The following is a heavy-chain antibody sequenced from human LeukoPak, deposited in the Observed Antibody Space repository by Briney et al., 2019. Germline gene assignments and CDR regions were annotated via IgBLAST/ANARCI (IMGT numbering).Heavy chain of an antibody. Sequence: GGSLRLSCAASGFNFNTYAMHWVRQAPGQGLEWVAFMRPDGSDRFYADSVKGRFTISRDDSKNTLYLQMDSLRPEDTAMYYCTREGDFDYWGQGTLVTVSS. CDR2: MRPDGSDR. CDR1: GFNFNTYA. D-gene: IGHD1-26*01. V-gene: IGHV3-30*02. J-gene: IGHJ4*02. CDR3: TREGDFDY.